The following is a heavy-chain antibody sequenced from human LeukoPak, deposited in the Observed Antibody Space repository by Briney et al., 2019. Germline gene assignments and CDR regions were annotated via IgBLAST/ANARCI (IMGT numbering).Heavy chain of an antibody. CDR3: ARVTGGSGSYYSPLHYYFDY. D-gene: IGHD3-10*01. J-gene: IGHJ4*02. CDR2: IYYSGST. Sequence: PSETLSLTCTVSGVSISSGDYYWSWIRQPPGKGLEWIGYIYYSGSTYYNPSLKSRVTISVDTSKNQFSLKLSSVTAADTAVYYCARVTGGSGSYYSPLHYYFDYWGQGTLVTVSS. CDR1: GVSISSGDYY. V-gene: IGHV4-30-4*01.